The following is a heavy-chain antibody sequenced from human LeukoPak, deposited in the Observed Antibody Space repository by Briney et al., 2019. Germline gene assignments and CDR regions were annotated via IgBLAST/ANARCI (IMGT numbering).Heavy chain of an antibody. CDR2: IIPIFGTA. CDR3: ARDPSYSTSITPLNWFDP. CDR1: GGTFSSYA. J-gene: IGHJ5*02. D-gene: IGHD5-12*01. V-gene: IGHV1-69*01. Sequence: SVKVSCKASGGTFSSYAISWVRQAPGQGLEWMGGIIPIFGTANYAQKFQGRVTITADESTSTAYMELSSLRSEDTAVYYCARDPSYSTSITPLNWFDPWGQGTLVTVSS.